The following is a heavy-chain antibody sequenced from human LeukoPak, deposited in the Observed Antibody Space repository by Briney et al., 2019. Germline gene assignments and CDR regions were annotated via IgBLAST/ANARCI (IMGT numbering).Heavy chain of an antibody. D-gene: IGHD3-22*01. CDR1: GYSFTSYW. CDR3: ARPYYDSSGYYDAFDI. CDR2: IYPGDSDT. J-gene: IGHJ3*02. V-gene: IGHV5-51*01. Sequence: GESLKISCKGSGYSFTSYWIGWVRQMPGKGLEWMGIIYPGDSDTRYSPSFQGQVPISADKSISTAYLQWSSLKASDTAMYYCARPYYDSSGYYDAFDIWGQGTMVTVSS.